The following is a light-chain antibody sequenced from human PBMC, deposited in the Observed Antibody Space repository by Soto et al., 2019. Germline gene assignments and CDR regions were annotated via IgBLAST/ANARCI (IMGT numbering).Light chain of an antibody. CDR2: GAS. J-gene: IGKJ4*01. Sequence: EVLMTQSPATLSVSPGERVTLSCRASQSININLAWYQQKPGQAPRFLIYGASSRATGIPDRFSGSGSGTDFTLTISRLEHDDFAFYYCQQYHSWPPLTFGGGTRVEIK. CDR3: QQYHSWPPLT. CDR1: QSININ. V-gene: IGKV3D-15*01.